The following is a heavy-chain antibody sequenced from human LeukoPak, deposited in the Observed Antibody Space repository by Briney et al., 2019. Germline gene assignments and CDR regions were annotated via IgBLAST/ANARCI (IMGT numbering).Heavy chain of an antibody. CDR1: VFNFS. V-gene: IGHV3-23*01. CDR2: ISGSGQTT. D-gene: IGHD6-19*01. Sequence: GGSLRLSCTASVFNFSVAWVRQAPGMGLEWVSSISGSGQTTYYADFVRGRFTISRDSSKNTVYLQMSGLRVEDMALYYCAKMGGRVWYKVPETWGQGTLVTVSS. CDR3: AKMGGRVWYKVPET. J-gene: IGHJ5*02.